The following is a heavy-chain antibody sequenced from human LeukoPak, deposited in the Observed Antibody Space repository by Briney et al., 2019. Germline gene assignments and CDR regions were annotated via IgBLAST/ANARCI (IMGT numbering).Heavy chain of an antibody. J-gene: IGHJ5*02. Sequence: SETLSLTCTVSGGSISNSNYYWGWIRQPPGKGLEWIGSAYHSGTAYYNPSLKSRVTISVDTSKNQFSLKLSSVTAADTAVYYCARGYDYGDHVLYNWFDPWGQGTLVTVSS. CDR3: ARGYDYGDHVLYNWFDP. CDR2: AYHSGTA. V-gene: IGHV4-39*01. CDR1: GGSISNSNYY. D-gene: IGHD4-17*01.